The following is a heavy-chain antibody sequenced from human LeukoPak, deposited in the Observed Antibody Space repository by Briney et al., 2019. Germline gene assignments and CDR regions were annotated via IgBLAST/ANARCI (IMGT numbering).Heavy chain of an antibody. CDR2: ISSSSSYI. D-gene: IGHD3-10*01. CDR3: ATAYYYGSGNFDY. J-gene: IGHJ4*02. V-gene: IGHV3-21*01. CDR1: GFTFSSYW. Sequence: GGSLRLSCAASGFTFSSYWMSWVRQAPGKGLEWVSSISSSSSYIYYADSVKGRFTISRDNAKNSLYLQMNSLRAEDTAVYYCATAYYYGSGNFDYWGQGTLVTVSS.